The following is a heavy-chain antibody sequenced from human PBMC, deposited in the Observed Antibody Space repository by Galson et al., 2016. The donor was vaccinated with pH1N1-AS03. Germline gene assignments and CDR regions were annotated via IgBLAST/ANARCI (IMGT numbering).Heavy chain of an antibody. CDR2: IYPADSET. CDR3: AKSYCSGGSCYRKNAFDI. J-gene: IGHJ3*02. CDR1: GYSFTNHW. V-gene: IGHV5-51*01. Sequence: SGAEVKIPGESLKISCKASGYSFTNHWIAWVRQMPGKGLEWMGIIYPADSETKYSPSFQGQVTISVDKSITTAYLQWNRLKASDTAMYCCAKSYCSGGSCYRKNAFDIWGQGTMVAVSS. D-gene: IGHD2-15*01.